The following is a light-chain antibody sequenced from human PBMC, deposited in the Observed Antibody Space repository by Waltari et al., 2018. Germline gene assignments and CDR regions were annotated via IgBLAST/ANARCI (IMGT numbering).Light chain of an antibody. CDR3: SSYRASTTLDV. CDR1: GSDVGGYHY. V-gene: IGLV2-14*03. Sequence: QSALTQPASVSGSPGQSITISCTGTGSDVGGYHYVPWYQQHPGKAPNLLIYDVTNRPSGVSNRFSGSKSGNTASLTISGLQAEDEADYYCSSYRASTTLDVFGTGTNVIVL. CDR2: DVT. J-gene: IGLJ1*01.